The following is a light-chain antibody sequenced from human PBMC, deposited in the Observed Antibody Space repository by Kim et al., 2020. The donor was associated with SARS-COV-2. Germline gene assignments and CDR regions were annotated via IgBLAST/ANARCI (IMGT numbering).Light chain of an antibody. CDR2: SAS. V-gene: IGKV3-15*01. J-gene: IGKJ2*01. CDR1: HTINDN. CDR3: QQYNDWPTLT. Sequence: VSPGERATLSCRASHTINDNSAWYQQKPGQATRLLIYSASIRPSGVPARFSGSGSGTEFTLTISAMKSEDFAVYYCQQYNDWPTLTFGQGTKLEI.